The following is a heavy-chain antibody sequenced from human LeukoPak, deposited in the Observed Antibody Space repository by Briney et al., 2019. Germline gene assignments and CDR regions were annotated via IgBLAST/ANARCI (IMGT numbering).Heavy chain of an antibody. CDR1: GGSISGYY. Sequence: PSETLSLTCTVSGGSISGYYWSWIRQPAGKGLEWIGRIYTSGSTSYNPSLKRRVTMSVDTSKNQFSLKLSSVTAADTAVYYCARQGGHNWNPIWGQGTLVTVSS. D-gene: IGHD1-20*01. J-gene: IGHJ4*02. CDR3: ARQGGHNWNPI. V-gene: IGHV4-4*07. CDR2: IYTSGST.